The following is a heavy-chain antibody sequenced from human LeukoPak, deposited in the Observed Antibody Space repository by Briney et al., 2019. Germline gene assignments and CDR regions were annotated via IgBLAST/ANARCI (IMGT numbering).Heavy chain of an antibody. CDR2: IYSGGST. Sequence: GGSLRLSCTASGFTFDHFGMSWVRQAPGKGLEWVSIIYSGGSTSYADSVKGRFTISRDNSKNTLYLQMNSLRTEDTAVYYCARGGSYFDISGYYFYWGQGTLVTVSS. D-gene: IGHD3-22*01. J-gene: IGHJ4*02. V-gene: IGHV3-66*01. CDR3: ARGGSYFDISGYYFY. CDR1: GFTFDHFG.